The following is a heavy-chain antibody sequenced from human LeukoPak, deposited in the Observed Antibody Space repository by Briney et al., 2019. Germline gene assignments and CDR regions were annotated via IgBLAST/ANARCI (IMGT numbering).Heavy chain of an antibody. Sequence: PSETLSLTCAVYGGSFSGYYWSWIRQPPGKGLEWIGEINHSGSTNYNPSLKSRVTISVDTSKNQFSLKLSSVTAADTAVYYGLSSSYYYYYGMDVWGQGTTVTVSS. V-gene: IGHV4-34*01. CDR1: GGSFSGYY. J-gene: IGHJ6*02. D-gene: IGHD6-13*01. CDR2: INHSGST. CDR3: LSSSYYYYYGMDV.